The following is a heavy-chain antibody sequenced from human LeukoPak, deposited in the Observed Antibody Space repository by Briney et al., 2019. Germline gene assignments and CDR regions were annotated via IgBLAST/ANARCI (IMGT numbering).Heavy chain of an antibody. J-gene: IGHJ3*02. Sequence: GGSLRLSCAASGFTFNIYGRHWVRQAPGKGLEWVAVIWYDGSNKYYADSVKGRFTISRDNSKNTLYLQMNSLRAEDTAVYYCAREQYGSDDALDIWGQGTMVTVSS. CDR2: IWYDGSNK. V-gene: IGHV3-33*01. D-gene: IGHD3-10*01. CDR3: AREQYGSDDALDI. CDR1: GFTFNIYG.